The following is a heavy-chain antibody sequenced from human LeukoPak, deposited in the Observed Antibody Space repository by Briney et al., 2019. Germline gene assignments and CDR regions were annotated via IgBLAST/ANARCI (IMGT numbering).Heavy chain of an antibody. J-gene: IGHJ3*02. CDR1: GFTVSSNY. CDR2: IYSGGIYNDGTT. CDR3: ARRELLGYSYGLRTFNI. V-gene: IGHV3-66*04. Sequence: PGGSLRLSCAASGFTVSSNYLSWVRQAPGKGLEWASVIYSGGIYNDGTTNYGDSVKGRFTISRDNSKNTLYLQMNSLRAEDTAVYYCARRELLGYSYGLRTFNIWGQGTTVTVSS. D-gene: IGHD5-18*01.